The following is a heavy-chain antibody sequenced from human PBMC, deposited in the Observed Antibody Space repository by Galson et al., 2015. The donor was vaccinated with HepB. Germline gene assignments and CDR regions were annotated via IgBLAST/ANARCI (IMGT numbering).Heavy chain of an antibody. CDR1: GFPFSNHS. CDR3: ARWETVGPTTGFDY. Sequence: SLRLSCAASGFPFSNHSMNWVRQPPGKGLEWVASINPSSYYIFYADSVEGRFTISRDNARNSLHLQVNSLRADDTAVYYCARWETVGPTTGFDYWGQGTLVTVSS. J-gene: IGHJ4*02. V-gene: IGHV3-21*01. CDR2: INPSSYYI. D-gene: IGHD1-26*01.